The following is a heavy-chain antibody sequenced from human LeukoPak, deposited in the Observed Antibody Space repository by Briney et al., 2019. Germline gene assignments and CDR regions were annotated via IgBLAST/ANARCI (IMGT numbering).Heavy chain of an antibody. D-gene: IGHD4-11*01. J-gene: IGHJ3*02. Sequence: LSGVSLRLSCAASGFTFSSLVMNWVRQAPGKGLEWVSTISGSGDRAFYADSVKGRFTISRDNSKSTLYLQMNSLRAEDTAVYYCARRITTVNEWGDFDIWGQGTMVTVST. CDR1: GFTFSSLV. CDR2: ISGSGDRA. CDR3: ARRITTVNEWGDFDI. V-gene: IGHV3-23*01.